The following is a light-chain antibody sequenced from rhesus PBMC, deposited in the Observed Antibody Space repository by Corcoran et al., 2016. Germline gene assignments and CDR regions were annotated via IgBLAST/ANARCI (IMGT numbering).Light chain of an antibody. CDR1: SRAIGGYNR. CDR3: SSYASNVNYL. Sequence: QPTPTQSPSVGGSPGQSVNISCSGTSRAIGGYNRVSWYQQHPGKAPKLLIFEVSRRPSGISDRFSAFKSGNTASLTISGVQAEDEADYYFSSYASNVNYLFGSGTRLTV. J-gene: IGLJ1*01. V-gene: IGLV2S4*01. CDR2: EVS.